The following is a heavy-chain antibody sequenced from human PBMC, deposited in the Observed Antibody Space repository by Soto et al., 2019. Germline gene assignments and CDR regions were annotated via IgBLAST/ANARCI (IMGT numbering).Heavy chain of an antibody. Sequence: VSCKASGGTFSSYAISWVRQAPGQGLEWMGGIIPIFGTANYAQKFQGRVTITADKSTSTAYMELSSLRSEDTAVYYCARGVAARKFYYYGMDVWGQGTTVTVSS. CDR2: IIPIFGTA. CDR1: GGTFSSYA. J-gene: IGHJ6*02. V-gene: IGHV1-69*06. D-gene: IGHD6-6*01. CDR3: ARGVAARKFYYYGMDV.